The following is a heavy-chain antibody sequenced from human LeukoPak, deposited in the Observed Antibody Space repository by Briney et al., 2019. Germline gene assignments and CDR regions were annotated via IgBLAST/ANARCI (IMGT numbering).Heavy chain of an antibody. V-gene: IGHV3-49*04. Sequence: GGSLRLSCTTSGFTFGDYAINWVRQAPAKGLEWVAFIRSEPYGGTADYAASVKGRFIISRDVSKSIAYLQMNSLKTEDAGVYCCTRDDLVEGTVPGYFDNWGQGTLVTVSS. CDR3: TRDDLVEGTVPGYFDN. D-gene: IGHD3-10*02. J-gene: IGHJ4*02. CDR2: IRSEPYGGTA. CDR1: GFTFGDYA.